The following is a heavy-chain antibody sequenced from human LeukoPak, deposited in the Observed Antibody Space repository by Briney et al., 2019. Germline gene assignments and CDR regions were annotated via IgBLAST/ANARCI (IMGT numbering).Heavy chain of an antibody. V-gene: IGHV4-34*01. CDR1: GGSISGYY. D-gene: IGHD2-15*01. J-gene: IGHJ4*02. CDR3: ARRRDIVVVVAATPLDY. Sequence: SETLSLSCTVSGGSISGYYWSWIRQPPGKGLEWIGEINHSGSTNYNPSLKSRVTISVDTSKNQFSLKLSSVTAADTAVYYCARRRDIVVVVAATPLDYWGQGTLVTVSS. CDR2: INHSGST.